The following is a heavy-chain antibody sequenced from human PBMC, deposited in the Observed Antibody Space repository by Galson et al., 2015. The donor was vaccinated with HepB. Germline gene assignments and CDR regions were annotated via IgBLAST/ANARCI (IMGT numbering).Heavy chain of an antibody. CDR1: GFTFSDYY. D-gene: IGHD6-19*01. Sequence: SLRLSCAASGFTFSDYYMSWVRQAPGKGLEWVSYISSSSYTNYADSVKGRFTISRDNAKNSLYLQMNSLKASDTAMYYCARHVVIGSGSFPGRMDVWGQGTTVTVSS. CDR2: ISSSSYT. V-gene: IGHV3-11*03. CDR3: ARHVVIGSGSFPGRMDV. J-gene: IGHJ6*02.